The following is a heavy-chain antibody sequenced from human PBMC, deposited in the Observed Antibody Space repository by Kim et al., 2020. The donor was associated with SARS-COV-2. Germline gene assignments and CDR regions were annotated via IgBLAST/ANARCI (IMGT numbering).Heavy chain of an antibody. D-gene: IGHD3-10*01. CDR2: IYYSGST. CDR3: AREVRGVSLDY. Sequence: SETLSLTCTVSGGSISSGGYYWSWIRQHPGKGLEWIGYIYYSGSTYYNPSLKSRVTISVDTSKNQFSLKLSSVTAADTAVYYCAREVRGVSLDYWGQGTLVTVSS. J-gene: IGHJ4*02. CDR1: GGSISSGGYY. V-gene: IGHV4-31*03.